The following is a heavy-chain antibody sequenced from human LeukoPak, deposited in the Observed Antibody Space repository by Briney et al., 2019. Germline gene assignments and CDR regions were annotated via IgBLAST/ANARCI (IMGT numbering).Heavy chain of an antibody. J-gene: IGHJ4*02. Sequence: ASVKVSCKASGGTFSSSAISWVRQAPGQGLEWMGGIIPIFGTANYAQKFQGTVTITADESTSTAYMELSSLRSEDTAVYYCASWGARGYSYGVDYWGQGTLVTVSS. CDR1: GGTFSSSA. CDR2: IIPIFGTA. D-gene: IGHD5-18*01. V-gene: IGHV1-69*13. CDR3: ASWGARGYSYGVDY.